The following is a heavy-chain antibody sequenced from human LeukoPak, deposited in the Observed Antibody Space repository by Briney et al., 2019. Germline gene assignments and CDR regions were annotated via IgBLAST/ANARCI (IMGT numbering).Heavy chain of an antibody. D-gene: IGHD5-12*01. CDR1: GFTFPSYA. J-gene: IGHJ4*02. V-gene: IGHV3-48*03. Sequence: GGSLRLSCEVSGFTFPSYAMTWVRQVPGRGLEWLAYMTASSVTFYYADSVRGRFTISRDNARNSLFLQMNSLTVEDTAVYYCARSLSGYDPLSAFWGQGTLVTVS. CDR2: MTASSVTF. CDR3: ARSLSGYDPLSAF.